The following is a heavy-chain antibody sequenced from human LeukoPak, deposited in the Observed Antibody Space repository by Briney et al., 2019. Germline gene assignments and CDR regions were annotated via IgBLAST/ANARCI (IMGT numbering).Heavy chain of an antibody. CDR3: ATNPRDYSNYYYYYMDV. D-gene: IGHD4-11*01. V-gene: IGHV3-23*01. CDR2: ISGSGGST. CDR1: GFTFSSYA. J-gene: IGHJ6*03. Sequence: PGGSLRLSCAASGFTFSSYAMSWVRQAPGKGLEWVSAISGSGGSTYYADSVKGRFTISRDNSKNTLYLQMNSLRAEDTAVYYCATNPRDYSNYYYYYMDVWGKGTTVTVSS.